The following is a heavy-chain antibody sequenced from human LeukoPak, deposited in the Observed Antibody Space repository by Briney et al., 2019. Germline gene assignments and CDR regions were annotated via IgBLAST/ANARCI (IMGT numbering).Heavy chain of an antibody. Sequence: GRSLRLSCAASGFTFSSYGIHWVRQAPGKGLEWVSYISSSSSTIYYADSVKGRFTISRDNAKNSLYLQMNSLRAEDTAVYYCARAHHRRVYDYVWGSYPYWGQGTLVTVSS. CDR1: GFTFSSYG. D-gene: IGHD3-16*02. J-gene: IGHJ4*02. V-gene: IGHV3-48*01. CDR3: ARAHHRRVYDYVWGSYPY. CDR2: ISSSSSTI.